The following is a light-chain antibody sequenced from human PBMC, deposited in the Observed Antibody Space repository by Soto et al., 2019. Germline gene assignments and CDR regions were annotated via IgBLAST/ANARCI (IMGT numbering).Light chain of an antibody. V-gene: IGLV4-69*01. J-gene: IGLJ2*01. CDR3: QTWTTGIQV. CDR2: LNSDGSH. Sequence: QPVLTQSPSASASLGASVTLTCTLSSGHSSYAIAWHQQQPERGPRYLMKLNSDGSHTKGDGIPDRFSGSSSGAERYLTISSLQSDDEADYYCQTWTTGIQVFGGGTKLTVL. CDR1: SGHSSYA.